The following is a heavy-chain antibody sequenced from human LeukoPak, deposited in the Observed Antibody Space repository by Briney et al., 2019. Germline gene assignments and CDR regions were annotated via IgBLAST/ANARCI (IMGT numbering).Heavy chain of an antibody. D-gene: IGHD5-18*01. CDR1: GYTFSSYD. CDR3: ARAVGYSYGHDAFDI. Sequence: ASVKVSCKASGYTFSSYDINWVRQATGQGLEWMGWMNPNSGNTGYAQKFQGRVTMTRNTSISTAYMELSSLRSEDTAVYYCARAVGYSYGHDAFDIWGQGTMVTVSS. CDR2: MNPNSGNT. V-gene: IGHV1-8*01. J-gene: IGHJ3*02.